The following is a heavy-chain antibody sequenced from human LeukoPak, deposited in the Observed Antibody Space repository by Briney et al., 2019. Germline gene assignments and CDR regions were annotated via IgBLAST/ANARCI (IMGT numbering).Heavy chain of an antibody. J-gene: IGHJ6*02. CDR1: GCTFTSYG. CDR2: ISAYNGNT. V-gene: IGHV1-18*01. Sequence: ASVKVSCKASGCTFTSYGISWVRQAPGQGLEWMGWISAYNGNTNYAQKLQGRVTMTTDTSTSTAYMELRSLRSDDTAVYYCARDHSSYYGSGSYYLYGMDVWGQGTTVTVSS. CDR3: ARDHSSYYGSGSYYLYGMDV. D-gene: IGHD3-10*01.